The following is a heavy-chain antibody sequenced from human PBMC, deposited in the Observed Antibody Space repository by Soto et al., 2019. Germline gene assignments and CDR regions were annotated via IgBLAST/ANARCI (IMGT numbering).Heavy chain of an antibody. V-gene: IGHV4-4*02. CDR3: ATRDCTNNVCHFP. Sequence: LCGGSISTNDWWTWVRQPPGKGPEWIGDIHHTGSTTNYSPSLQSRVTVSIDKSENQFSLRLTSVTAADTAVYYCATRDCTNNVCHFPWGQGTLVTVSS. CDR2: IHHTGST. J-gene: IGHJ5*02. CDR1: GGSISTNDW. D-gene: IGHD2-8*01.